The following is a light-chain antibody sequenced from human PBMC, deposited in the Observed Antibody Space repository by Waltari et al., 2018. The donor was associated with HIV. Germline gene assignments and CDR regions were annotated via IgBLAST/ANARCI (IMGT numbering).Light chain of an antibody. V-gene: IGKV1-8*01. CDR1: QDIGTY. CDR3: QQYYDSPQT. Sequence: AIHMIQSTYSLSASTGDRIVISRRASQDIGTYLAWYQHKPGKAPELLISSSSTLESGVPSRFAGSGSGTDFTLTISCLQSEDFATYYCQQYYDSPQTFGQGTKLEIK. CDR2: SSS. J-gene: IGKJ2*01.